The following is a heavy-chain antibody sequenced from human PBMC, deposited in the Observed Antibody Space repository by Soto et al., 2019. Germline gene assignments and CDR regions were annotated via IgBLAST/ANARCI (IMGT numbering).Heavy chain of an antibody. CDR2: IYYSGST. V-gene: IGHV4-31*03. CDR3: ARDRDYYDSSGYYWRGYFDY. Sequence: SETLSLTCTVSGGSISSGGYYWSWIRQHPGKGLEWIGYIYYSGSTYYNPSLKSRVTISVDTSKNQFSLKLSSVTAADTAVYYCARDRDYYDSSGYYWRGYFDYWGQGTLVTVSS. D-gene: IGHD3-22*01. CDR1: GGSISSGGYY. J-gene: IGHJ4*02.